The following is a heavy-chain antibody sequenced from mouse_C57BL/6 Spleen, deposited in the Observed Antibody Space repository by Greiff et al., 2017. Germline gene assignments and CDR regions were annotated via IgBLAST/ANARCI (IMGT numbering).Heavy chain of an antibody. V-gene: IGHV1-15*01. J-gene: IGHJ4*01. CDR3: TRGMDY. Sequence: VQLQQSGAELVRPGASVTLSCKASGYTFTDYEMHWVKQTPVHGLEWIGAIDPETGGTAYNQKFQGKAILTADKSSSTAYMELRSLTSEDSAVYYCTRGMDYWGQGTSVTVSS. CDR1: GYTFTDYE. CDR2: IDPETGGT.